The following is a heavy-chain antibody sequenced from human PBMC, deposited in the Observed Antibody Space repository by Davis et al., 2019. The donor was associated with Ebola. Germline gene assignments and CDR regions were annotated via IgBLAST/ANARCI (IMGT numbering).Heavy chain of an antibody. CDR3: ARGGPCSSTSCYPGLFDY. J-gene: IGHJ4*02. CDR1: GFTFSTYA. V-gene: IGHV3-30-3*01. D-gene: IGHD2-2*01. CDR2: ISYDGSHK. Sequence: GESLKISCAASGFTFSTYAMHWVRQAPGKGLEWVAVISYDGSHKYYADSVKGRFTIPRDNSKNTLYLQMNSLRAEDTAVYYCARGGPCSSTSCYPGLFDYWGQGTLVTVSS.